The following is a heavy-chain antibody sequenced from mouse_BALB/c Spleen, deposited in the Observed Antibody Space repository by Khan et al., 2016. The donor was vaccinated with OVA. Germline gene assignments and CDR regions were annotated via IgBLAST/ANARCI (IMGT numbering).Heavy chain of an antibody. J-gene: IGHJ2*01. D-gene: IGHD1-1*01. CDR1: GFSLTSYG. CDR2: IWAGGST. V-gene: IGHV2-9*02. CDR3: ARDPVVEDYFDY. Sequence: QVQLQQSGPGLVAPSQSLSITCTVFGFSLTSYGVHWVRQPPGKGLEWLGVIWAGGSTNYNLALMSRLSISKDNSKSQVFLKMNSLQTDDTAIYYCARDPVVEDYFDYWGQGTTLSVSS.